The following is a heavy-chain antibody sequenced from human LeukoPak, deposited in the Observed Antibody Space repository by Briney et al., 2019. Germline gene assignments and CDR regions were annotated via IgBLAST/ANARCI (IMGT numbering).Heavy chain of an antibody. V-gene: IGHV4-34*01. Sequence: PSETLSLTCAVYGGSFSGYYWSWIRQPPGKGLEWIGEINHSGSTNYNPSLKSRVTISVDTSKSQFSLKLSSVTAADTAVYYCARALNSSGWIDYWGQGTLVTVSS. D-gene: IGHD6-19*01. CDR1: GGSFSGYY. CDR3: ARALNSSGWIDY. J-gene: IGHJ4*02. CDR2: INHSGST.